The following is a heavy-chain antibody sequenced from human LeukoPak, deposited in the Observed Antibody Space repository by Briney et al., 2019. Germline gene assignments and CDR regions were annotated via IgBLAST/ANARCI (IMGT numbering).Heavy chain of an antibody. CDR1: GFTFSGSA. CDR3: TSKDSSGSVSADY. D-gene: IGHD6-19*01. Sequence: GGSLRLSCAASGFTFSGSAMHWVRQASGKGLEWVGRIRSKANSYATAYAASVKGRFTISRDDSKNTAYLQMNSLKTEDTAVYYCTSKDSSGSVSADYWGQGTLVTVSS. V-gene: IGHV3-73*01. J-gene: IGHJ4*02. CDR2: IRSKANSYAT.